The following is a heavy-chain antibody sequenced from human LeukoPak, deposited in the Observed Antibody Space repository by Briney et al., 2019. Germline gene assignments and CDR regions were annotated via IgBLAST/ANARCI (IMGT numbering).Heavy chain of an antibody. V-gene: IGHV3-48*01. Sequence: GGSLRLSCAASGFTFNTYSMNWVRQAPGKGLEWVSYIDSDSPTIYYADSVKGRFTISRDNAKNSLYLQMNSLRAEDTAVYYCAKAQWLAPFDYWGQGTLVTVSS. CDR2: IDSDSPTI. D-gene: IGHD6-19*01. CDR1: GFTFNTYS. J-gene: IGHJ4*02. CDR3: AKAQWLAPFDY.